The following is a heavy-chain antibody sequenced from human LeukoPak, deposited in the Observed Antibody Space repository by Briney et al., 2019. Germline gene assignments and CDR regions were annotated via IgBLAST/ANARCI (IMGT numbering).Heavy chain of an antibody. J-gene: IGHJ6*03. V-gene: IGHV4-34*01. CDR3: ARFRIAARLRYYYYMDV. D-gene: IGHD6-6*01. CDR2: INHSGST. CDR1: GGSFSGYY. Sequence: KTSETLSLICAVYGGSFSGYYWSWIRQPPGKGLEWIGEINHSGSTNYNPSLKSRVTISVDTSKNQFSLKLSSVTAADTAVYYCARFRIAARLRYYYYMDVWGQGTTVTVSS.